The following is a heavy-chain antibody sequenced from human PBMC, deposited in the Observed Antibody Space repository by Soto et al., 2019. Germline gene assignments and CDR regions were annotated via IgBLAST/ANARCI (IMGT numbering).Heavy chain of an antibody. J-gene: IGHJ4*02. V-gene: IGHV4-59*01. CDR2: VYYTGST. CDR3: ARSVAVPGAHIDY. CDR1: GGSISGSY. Sequence: SETLSLTCSVSGGSISGSYWSWIRQSPGKGLEWLGCVYYTGSTNYSPSLRSRVSISVDTSKNEFSLRLSSVTAADTAVYFCARSVAVPGAHIDYWGQGTQVTVSS. D-gene: IGHD6-19*01.